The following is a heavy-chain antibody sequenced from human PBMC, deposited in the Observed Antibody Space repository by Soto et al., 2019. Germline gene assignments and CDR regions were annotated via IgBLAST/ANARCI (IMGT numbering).Heavy chain of an antibody. J-gene: IGHJ6*01. D-gene: IGHD3-16*01. CDR1: GFTFSSYA. Sequence: QVQLVESGGGVVQPGRSLRLSCAASGFTFSSYAMHWVRQAPGKGLEWVAVISYDGSNKYYADSVKGRFTISRDNSKNTLYLQMNSLRAEDTAVYYCARDQDGGGYYYYYGMDVW. V-gene: IGHV3-30-3*01. CDR3: ARDQDGGGYYYYYGMDV. CDR2: ISYDGSNK.